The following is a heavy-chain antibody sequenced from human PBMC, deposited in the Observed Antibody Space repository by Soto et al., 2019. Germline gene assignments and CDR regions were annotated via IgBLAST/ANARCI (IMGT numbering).Heavy chain of an antibody. V-gene: IGHV4-39*01. CDR2: IYYSGST. D-gene: IGHD3-16*02. CDR1: GGSISSSSYY. CDR3: ARHGDYDYIWGSYRPFDY. J-gene: IGHJ4*02. Sequence: SETLSLTCTVSGGSISSSSYYWGWIRQPPGKGLEWIGSIYYSGSTYYNPSLKSRVTISVDTSKNQFSLKLSSVTAADTAVYYCARHGDYDYIWGSYRPFDYWGQGTLVTVSS.